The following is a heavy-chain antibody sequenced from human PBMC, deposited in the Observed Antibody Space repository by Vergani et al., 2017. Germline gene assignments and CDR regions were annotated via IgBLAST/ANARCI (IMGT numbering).Heavy chain of an antibody. D-gene: IGHD6-13*01. CDR3: ARGPYSSSWYPPGMDV. CDR1: GFTFSSYS. V-gene: IGHV3-48*04. Sequence: EVQLVESGGGLVQPGGSLRLSCAASGFTFSSYSMNWVRQAPGKGREGVSYSSSSSSTIYYADSVKGRVTISRDNAKNSLYLQMNSLRAEDTAVYYCARGPYSSSWYPPGMDVWGQGTTVTVS. J-gene: IGHJ6*02. CDR2: SSSSSSTI.